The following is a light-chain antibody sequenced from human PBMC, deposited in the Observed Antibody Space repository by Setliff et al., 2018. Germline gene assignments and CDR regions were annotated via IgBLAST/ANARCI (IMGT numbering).Light chain of an antibody. J-gene: IGLJ1*01. V-gene: IGLV2-11*01. CDR1: SSDVGAYNY. CDR3: QSYDSSLSGLYV. CDR2: DVT. Sequence: QSALAQPRSVSGSPGQSVTISCTGTSSDVGAYNYVSWYQHHPGKVPKLMVYDVTKRPSGVPDRFSGSKSGNTASLTISGLQAEDEADYYCQSYDSSLSGLYVFGTGTKVTVL.